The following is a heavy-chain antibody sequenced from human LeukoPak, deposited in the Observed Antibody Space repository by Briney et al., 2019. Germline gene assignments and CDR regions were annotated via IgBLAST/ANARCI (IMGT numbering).Heavy chain of an antibody. CDR1: GFTFSSYE. D-gene: IGHD3-22*01. Sequence: HPGGSLRLSCAASGFTFSSYEMNWVRQAPGKGLEWVSYISSSGSTIYYADSVKGRFTISRDNAKNSLYLQMNSLRAEDTAVYYCARGAEYYYDSSGYCYRWGFDYWGQGTLVTVSS. CDR3: ARGAEYYYDSSGYCYRWGFDY. J-gene: IGHJ4*02. V-gene: IGHV3-48*03. CDR2: ISSSGSTI.